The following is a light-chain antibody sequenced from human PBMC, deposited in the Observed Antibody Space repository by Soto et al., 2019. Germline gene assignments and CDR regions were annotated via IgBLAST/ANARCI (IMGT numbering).Light chain of an antibody. J-gene: IGKJ1*01. CDR2: GAS. Sequence: EIVLTQSPGTLSLSPGERATLSCRASHSVSSSYLAWYQQKPGQAPRLLIYGASSRATGIPDRFSGSGSGTDFTLTISRLETEDFTVYYCQQYWYTKTFGLGTKVEIK. CDR3: QQYWYTKT. CDR1: HSVSSSY. V-gene: IGKV3-20*01.